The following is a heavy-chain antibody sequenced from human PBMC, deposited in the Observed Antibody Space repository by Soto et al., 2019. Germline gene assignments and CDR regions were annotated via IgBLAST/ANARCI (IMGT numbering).Heavy chain of an antibody. Sequence: GSLRLSCAASGLIFRNAWMSWVRQAPGKGLEWVGRIKSKSSGGTTDYAEPVEGRVTISRDDSRSTLYLQLSSLKIEDTAVYFCTTEKRWRQSTPDSWGKGGMVIVSS. CDR3: TTEKRWRQSTPDS. CDR1: GLIFRNAW. V-gene: IGHV3-15*01. D-gene: IGHD1-1*01. CDR2: IKSKSSGGTT. J-gene: IGHJ5*01.